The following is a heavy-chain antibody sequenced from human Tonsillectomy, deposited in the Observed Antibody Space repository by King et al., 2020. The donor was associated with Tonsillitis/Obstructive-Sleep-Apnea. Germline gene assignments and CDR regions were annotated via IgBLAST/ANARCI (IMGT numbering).Heavy chain of an antibody. D-gene: IGHD3-3*01. J-gene: IGHJ4*02. CDR3: AKDISSRITIFGVVTYFDY. Sequence: VQLVESGGGLVQPGGSLRLSCAASGFTFSSYAMSLVRQAPGKGLDWASAISGSGGSTYYADSVRGRFTISGDNSKNTRYLQMNSLRAEDTAVYYCAKDISSRITIFGVVTYFDYWGQGTLVTVSS. CDR1: GFTFSSYA. V-gene: IGHV3-23*04. CDR2: ISGSGGST.